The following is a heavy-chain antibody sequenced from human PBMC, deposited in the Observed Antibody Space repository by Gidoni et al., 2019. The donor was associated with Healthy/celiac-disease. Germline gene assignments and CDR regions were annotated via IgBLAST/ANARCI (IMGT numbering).Heavy chain of an antibody. Sequence: QVQLVESGGGVVQPGRSLRLSCAASGFTFSRYAMHWVRQAPGKGLEWVAVISYDGSNKYYADSVKGRFTISRDNSKNTLYLQMNSLRAEDTAVYYCARDRNYYDSSGYYWWGWYFDLWGRGTLVTVSS. CDR3: ARDRNYYDSSGYYWWGWYFDL. V-gene: IGHV3-30-3*01. CDR2: ISYDGSNK. J-gene: IGHJ2*01. D-gene: IGHD3-22*01. CDR1: GFTFSRYA.